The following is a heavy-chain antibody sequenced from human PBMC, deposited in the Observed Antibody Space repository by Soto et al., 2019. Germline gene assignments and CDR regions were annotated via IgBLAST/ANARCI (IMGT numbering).Heavy chain of an antibody. J-gene: IGHJ4*02. D-gene: IGHD2-2*02. V-gene: IGHV4-30-4*01. Sequence: SETLSLTCTVSGGSISRDNYYWSWIRQPPGKGLEWIGYIYYSGSTYYNPSLESRVTISVATSKNQFSLSLTSVTAADTAVYYCARGRTGCHYTLRPHFDYWGQGTLVTVYS. CDR3: ARGRTGCHYTLRPHFDY. CDR2: IYYSGST. CDR1: GGSISRDNYY.